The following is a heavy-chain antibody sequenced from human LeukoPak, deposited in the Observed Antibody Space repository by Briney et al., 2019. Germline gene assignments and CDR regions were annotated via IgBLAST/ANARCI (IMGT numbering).Heavy chain of an antibody. V-gene: IGHV3-74*01. Sequence: GGSLRLSCAASGFTFSNYWMHWVRHAPGKGLVWVSRINSDASSTSYADSVKGRFTISRDNAKSTLFLQMNSLRAEDTAVYYCANLSMVTPFDYWGQGTLVTVSS. CDR1: GFTFSNYW. CDR3: ANLSMVTPFDY. CDR2: INSDASST. J-gene: IGHJ4*02. D-gene: IGHD4-17*01.